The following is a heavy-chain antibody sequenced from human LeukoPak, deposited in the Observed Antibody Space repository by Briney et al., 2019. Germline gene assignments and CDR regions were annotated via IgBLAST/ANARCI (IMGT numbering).Heavy chain of an antibody. D-gene: IGHD4-17*01. V-gene: IGHV1-2*02. Sequence: ASVKVSCKASGYTFTGYYMHWVRQAPGQGLEWMGWINPNSGGTNYAQKFQGRVTMTRDTSISTAYTELSRLRSDDTAVYYCAREDADYTFSFDFWGQGTLVTVSS. CDR2: INPNSGGT. CDR3: AREDADYTFSFDF. CDR1: GYTFTGYY. J-gene: IGHJ4*02.